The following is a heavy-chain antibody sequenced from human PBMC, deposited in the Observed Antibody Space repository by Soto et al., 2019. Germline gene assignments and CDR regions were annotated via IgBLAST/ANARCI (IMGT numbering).Heavy chain of an antibody. CDR3: ATAEVDY. CDR2: MNSDGRTT. Sequence: PXGSLRLSCAAAGFNFGNNWMHWVRQAPGKGLEWVSRMNSDGRTTNYADSVKGRFTVSRDNAKNTLYLQMNSLRAEDTAVYYCATAEVDYWGPGTRVTVSS. V-gene: IGHV3-74*01. CDR1: GFNFGNNW. J-gene: IGHJ4*02.